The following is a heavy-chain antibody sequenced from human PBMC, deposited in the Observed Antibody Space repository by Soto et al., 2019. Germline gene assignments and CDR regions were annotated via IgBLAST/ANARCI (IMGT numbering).Heavy chain of an antibody. V-gene: IGHV3-48*03. Sequence: GGSLRRSCVASGFDFRSYEMNWGRQAPGKGLEWVSNIRANDESIYYADSVKGRVSVSRDNAKNSLFLEMNSLRVDDTAVYYCARETLRDAIDIWGQGTMVTVSS. CDR1: GFDFRSYE. CDR2: IRANDESI. J-gene: IGHJ3*02. CDR3: ARETLRDAIDI.